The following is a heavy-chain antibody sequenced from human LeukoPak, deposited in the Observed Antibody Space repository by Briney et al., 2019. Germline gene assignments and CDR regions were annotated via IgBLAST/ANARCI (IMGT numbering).Heavy chain of an antibody. D-gene: IGHD2-2*01. CDR1: GYTFTGYY. Sequence: ASVKVSCKASGYTFTGYYMHWVRQAPGQGVEWMGWINPNSGGTNYAQKFQGRVTMTRDTSISTAYMELSRLRSDDTAVYYCARTWRVVPAATIFYYYGMDVWGQGTTVTVSS. CDR2: INPNSGGT. J-gene: IGHJ6*02. V-gene: IGHV1-2*02. CDR3: ARTWRVVPAATIFYYYGMDV.